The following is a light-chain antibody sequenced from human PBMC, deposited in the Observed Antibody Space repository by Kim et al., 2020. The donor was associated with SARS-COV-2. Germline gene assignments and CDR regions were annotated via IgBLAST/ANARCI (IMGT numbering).Light chain of an antibody. Sequence: DIQMTQSPSTLSASVGDRVTITCRASQNIRTWLAWYQQKPGKAPKLLIYKASNLESGVPSRFSGSGSGTEFTLSISSLQPDDFATYYCQQYETASKTFGQGTKLEIK. CDR2: KAS. CDR3: QQYETASKT. CDR1: QNIRTW. V-gene: IGKV1-5*03. J-gene: IGKJ2*01.